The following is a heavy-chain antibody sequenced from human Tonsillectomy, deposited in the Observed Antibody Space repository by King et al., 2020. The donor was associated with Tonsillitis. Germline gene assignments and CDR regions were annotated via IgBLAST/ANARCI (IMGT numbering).Heavy chain of an antibody. V-gene: IGHV3-21*01. CDR1: GFTFSYYS. CDR2: ISSRSTDI. CDR3: ARGDYYDTSGFADY. J-gene: IGHJ4*02. Sequence: VQLVESGGGLVKPGGSLRLSCAASGFTFSYYSMNWVRQAPGKGLEWVSSISSRSTDIYYADSVKGRFTISRDNAKNSLYLQMNSLRAWETSVYYCARGDYYDTSGFADYWGQGTLVTVSS. D-gene: IGHD3-22*01.